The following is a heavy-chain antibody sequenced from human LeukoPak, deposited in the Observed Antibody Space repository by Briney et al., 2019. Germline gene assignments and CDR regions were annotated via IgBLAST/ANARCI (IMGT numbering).Heavy chain of an antibody. V-gene: IGHV3-48*04. Sequence: GGSLRLSCAASGFKFIGYSMNWVRQAPGKGLEWVSYINSSSGTIIYADSVRGRFTISRDNAKNSLYLQMNTLRAEDTAVYYCARGSGWYFYWGQGTLVTVSS. CDR3: ARGSGWYFY. CDR2: INSSSGTI. J-gene: IGHJ4*02. D-gene: IGHD6-19*01. CDR1: GFKFIGYS.